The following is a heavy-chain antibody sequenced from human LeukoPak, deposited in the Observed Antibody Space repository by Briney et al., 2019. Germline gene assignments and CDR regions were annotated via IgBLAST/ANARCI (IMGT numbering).Heavy chain of an antibody. CDR1: GYTFTSYY. J-gene: IGHJ5*02. V-gene: IGHV1-46*01. Sequence: VASVKVSCKASGYTFTSYYMHWVRQAPGQGLEWMGIINPSGGSTSYAQKFQGRVTMTRDTSTSTAYMELSSLRSEDTAVYYCARLYGSGSSYNWFDPWGQGTLVTVSS. CDR2: INPSGGST. CDR3: ARLYGSGSSYNWFDP. D-gene: IGHD3-10*01.